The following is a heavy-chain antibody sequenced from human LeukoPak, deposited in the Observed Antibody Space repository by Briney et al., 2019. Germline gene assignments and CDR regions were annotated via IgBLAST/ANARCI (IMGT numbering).Heavy chain of an antibody. Sequence: SETLSLTCAVHGGSFSGYYWSWIRQPPGKGLEWIGEINHSGSTNYNPSLKSRVTISGDTSKNQFSLKLSSVTAADTAVYYCARGPRVEDCSGGSCYWNYWGQGTLVTVSS. CDR3: ARGPRVEDCSGGSCYWNY. D-gene: IGHD2-15*01. J-gene: IGHJ4*02. V-gene: IGHV4-34*01. CDR2: INHSGST. CDR1: GGSFSGYY.